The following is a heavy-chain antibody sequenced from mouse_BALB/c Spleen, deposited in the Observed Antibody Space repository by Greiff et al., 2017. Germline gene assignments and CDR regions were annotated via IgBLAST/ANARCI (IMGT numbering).Heavy chain of an antibody. D-gene: IGHD1-2*01. CDR2: ISSGSSTI. CDR1: GFTFSSFG. J-gene: IGHJ4*01. CDR3: ARVLRRLYAMDY. Sequence: DVKLVESGGGLVQPGGSRKLSCAASGFTFSSFGMHWVRQAPEKGLEWVAYISSGSSTIYYADTVKGRFTISRDNPKNTLFLQMTSLRSEDTAMYYCARVLRRLYAMDYWGQGTSVTVSS. V-gene: IGHV5-17*02.